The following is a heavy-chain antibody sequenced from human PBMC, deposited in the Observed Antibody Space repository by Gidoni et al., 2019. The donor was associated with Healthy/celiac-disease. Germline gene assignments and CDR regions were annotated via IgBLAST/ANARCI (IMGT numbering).Heavy chain of an antibody. CDR2: IYYGGST. CDR1: GSSISTGDYY. D-gene: IGHD2-2*01. CDR3: ASNIVVVPAAIPY. V-gene: IGHV4-30-4*01. Sequence: QVQLQESGPGLVKPSQTLSLTCTVSGSSISTGDYYWRWIRQPPGKGLDWIGYIYYGGSTYYNPSLKSRVTISVDTSKNQFSLKLSSVTAADTAVYYCASNIVVVPAAIPYWGQGTLVTVSS. J-gene: IGHJ4*02.